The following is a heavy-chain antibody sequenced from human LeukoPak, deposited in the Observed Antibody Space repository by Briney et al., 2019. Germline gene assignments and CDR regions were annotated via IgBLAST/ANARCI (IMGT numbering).Heavy chain of an antibody. Sequence: GGSLRLSCAASGFTFSSYAMHWVRQAPGKGLEWVAVISYDGSNKYYADSVKGRFTISRDNSKNTLYLQMNSLRAEDTAVYYCARDAGIAAAGTGLYFQHWGQGTLVTVSS. CDR3: ARDAGIAAAGTGLYFQH. CDR2: ISYDGSNK. J-gene: IGHJ1*01. CDR1: GFTFSSYA. D-gene: IGHD6-13*01. V-gene: IGHV3-30-3*01.